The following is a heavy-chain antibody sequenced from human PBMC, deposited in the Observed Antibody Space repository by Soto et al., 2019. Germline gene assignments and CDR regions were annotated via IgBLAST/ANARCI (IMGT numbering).Heavy chain of an antibody. CDR3: ATLSPYCSGGSCYYRY. CDR1: GYSFTSYW. J-gene: IGHJ4*02. CDR2: IYPGDSDT. Sequence: LKISCKGSGYSFTSYWIGWVRQMPGKGLEWMGIIYPGDSDTRYSPSFQGQVTISADKSISTAYLQWSSLKASDTAMYYCATLSPYCSGGSCYYRYWGQGTLVTVSS. D-gene: IGHD2-15*01. V-gene: IGHV5-51*01.